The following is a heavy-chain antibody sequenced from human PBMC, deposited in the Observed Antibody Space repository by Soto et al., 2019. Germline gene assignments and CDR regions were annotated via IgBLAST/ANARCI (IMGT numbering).Heavy chain of an antibody. CDR3: ARGREASLRDYDFWSGYSKRHYYFDY. CDR1: GFTFSSYW. D-gene: IGHD3-3*01. J-gene: IGHJ4*02. Sequence: GGSLRLSCAASGFTFSSYWMIWVRQAPGKGLEWVANIKQDGSEKYYVDSVKGRFTISRDNAKNSLYLQMNSLRAEDTAVYYCARGREASLRDYDFWSGYSKRHYYFDYWGQGTLVTVSS. V-gene: IGHV3-7*05. CDR2: IKQDGSEK.